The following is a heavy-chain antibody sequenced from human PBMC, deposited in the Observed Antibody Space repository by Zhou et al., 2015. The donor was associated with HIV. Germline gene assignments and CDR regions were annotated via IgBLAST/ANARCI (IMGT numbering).Heavy chain of an antibody. Sequence: QVQLVQSGAEEKKPGASVKVSCKASGYTFTSYAMHWVRQAPGQRLEWMGWINAGNGNTKYSQKFQGRVTITRDTSASTAYMELSSLRSEDTAVYYCARSRMDGVLTPTVTCFDIWGQGTMVTVSS. CDR3: ARSRMDGVLTPTVTCFDI. CDR1: GYTFTSYA. CDR2: INAGNGNT. J-gene: IGHJ3*02. V-gene: IGHV1-3*05. D-gene: IGHD4-17*01.